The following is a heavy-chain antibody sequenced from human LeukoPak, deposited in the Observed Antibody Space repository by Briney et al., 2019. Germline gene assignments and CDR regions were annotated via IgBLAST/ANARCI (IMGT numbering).Heavy chain of an antibody. CDR1: GFTFSSYE. D-gene: IGHD3-3*01. CDR2: ISSSGSTI. CDR3: ARDEYLWSGYYPNQAFDY. Sequence: PGGSLRLSCAASGFTFSSYEMNWVRQAPGKGLEWVSYISSSGSTIYYADSVKGRFTISRDNAKNSLYLQMNSLRAEDTAVYYCARDEYLWSGYYPNQAFDYWGQGTLVTVSS. V-gene: IGHV3-48*03. J-gene: IGHJ4*02.